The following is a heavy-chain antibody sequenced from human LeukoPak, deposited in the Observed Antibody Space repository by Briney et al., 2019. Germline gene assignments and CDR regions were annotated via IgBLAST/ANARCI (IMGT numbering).Heavy chain of an antibody. D-gene: IGHD4-17*01. Sequence: SVRVSCKASGGTFSSYAISWVRQAPGQGLEWMGRIIPILGIANYAQKFQGRVTITADKSTSTAYMELSSLRSEDTAVYYCARLDYGDYNPFDYWGQGTLVTVSS. CDR1: GGTFSSYA. V-gene: IGHV1-69*04. J-gene: IGHJ4*02. CDR2: IIPILGIA. CDR3: ARLDYGDYNPFDY.